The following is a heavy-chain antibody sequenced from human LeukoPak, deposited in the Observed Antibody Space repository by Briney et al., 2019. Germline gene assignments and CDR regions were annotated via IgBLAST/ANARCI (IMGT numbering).Heavy chain of an antibody. Sequence: GGSLRLSCAASGFTFSNYAMSWVRQAPGKGPEWVSSISGSGGSTYYPDFVKGRFTISRDNSQNTLFLQMNSLRAEDTAVYYCVKDRDNWNDGDYFDYWGQGTLVTVSS. CDR3: VKDRDNWNDGDYFDY. CDR2: ISGSGGST. D-gene: IGHD1-1*01. V-gene: IGHV3-23*01. J-gene: IGHJ4*02. CDR1: GFTFSNYA.